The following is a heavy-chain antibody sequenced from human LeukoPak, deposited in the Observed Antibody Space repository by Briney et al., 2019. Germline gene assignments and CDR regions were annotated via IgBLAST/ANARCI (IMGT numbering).Heavy chain of an antibody. V-gene: IGHV1-8*01. CDR1: GYTFTSYD. D-gene: IGHD3-3*01. CDR3: ARDEYYDFWSGYYFLDY. Sequence: GASVKVSCKVSGYTFTSYDINWVRQATGQGLEWMGWMNPNSGNTGYAQKFQGRVTMTRNTSISTAYMELSSLRSEDTAVYYCARDEYYDFWSGYYFLDYWGQGTLVTVSS. CDR2: MNPNSGNT. J-gene: IGHJ4*02.